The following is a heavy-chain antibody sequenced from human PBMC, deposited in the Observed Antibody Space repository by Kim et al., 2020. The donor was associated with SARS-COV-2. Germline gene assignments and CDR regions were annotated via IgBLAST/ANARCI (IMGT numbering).Heavy chain of an antibody. V-gene: IGHV4-59*08. J-gene: IGHJ4*02. Sequence: NPSLKSRVSMSLETSRNQFALKLNSVPAADTAVYYCARLPDITGWPFDYWAQGTLVTVSS. CDR3: ARLPDITGWPFDY. D-gene: IGHD6-19*01.